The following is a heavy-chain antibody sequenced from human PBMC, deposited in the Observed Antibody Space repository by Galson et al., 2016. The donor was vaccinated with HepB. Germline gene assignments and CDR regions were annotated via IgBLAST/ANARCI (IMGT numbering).Heavy chain of an antibody. V-gene: IGHV4-34*01. CDR3: ARDKHSGRWEPPDF. Sequence: SETLSLTCDVHGGSISGYHWNWIRQPPGKGLEWLGEINDGGITSYSPSLESRVTVSVDLSKSQLSLNLVAVTAADTAVYYCARDKHSGRWEPPDFWGQGTLVTVSS. CDR2: INDGGIT. D-gene: IGHD1-26*01. J-gene: IGHJ4*02. CDR1: GGSISGYH.